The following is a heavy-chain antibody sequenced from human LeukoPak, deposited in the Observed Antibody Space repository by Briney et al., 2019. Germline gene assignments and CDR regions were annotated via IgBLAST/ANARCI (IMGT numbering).Heavy chain of an antibody. CDR2: ISSSGSTI. Sequence: GGSLRLSCAASGFTFSSYEMNWVRQAPGKGLEWVSYISSSGSTIYYADSVKGRFTISRDNAKNSLYLQMNSLRAEDTAVYYCARADRGDIVVVPAAMMGEYYYYYGMDVWGKGTTVTVSS. CDR3: ARADRGDIVVVPAAMMGEYYYYYGMDV. V-gene: IGHV3-48*03. CDR1: GFTFSSYE. J-gene: IGHJ6*04. D-gene: IGHD2-2*01.